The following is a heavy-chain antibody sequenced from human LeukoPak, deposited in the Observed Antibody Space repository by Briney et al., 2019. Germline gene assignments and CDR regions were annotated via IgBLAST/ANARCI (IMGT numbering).Heavy chain of an antibody. J-gene: IGHJ4*02. V-gene: IGHV3-21*01. CDR1: GFTFSSYS. CDR2: ISSSSNYI. Sequence: GGSLRLSCAASGFTFSSYSMNWVRQAPGKGLEWVSSISSSSNYIYYADSLRGRFTISRDNGKNSLYLQMNSLRAEDTAVYYCASPQGWFGELSGIDYWGQGTLVTVSS. D-gene: IGHD3-10*01. CDR3: ASPQGWFGELSGIDY.